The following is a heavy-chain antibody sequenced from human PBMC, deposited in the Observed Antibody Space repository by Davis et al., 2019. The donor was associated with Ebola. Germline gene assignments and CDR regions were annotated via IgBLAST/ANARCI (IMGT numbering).Heavy chain of an antibody. Sequence: SVKVSCKASGGTFSSYAISWVRQAPGQGLEWMGRIIPILGIANYAQKFQGRVTITADKSTSTAYMELSSLRSEDTAVYYCARDSKQYDILTGYYSRWFDPWGQGTLVTVSS. CDR1: GGTFSSYA. CDR2: IIPILGIA. CDR3: ARDSKQYDILTGYYSRWFDP. V-gene: IGHV1-69*04. D-gene: IGHD3-9*01. J-gene: IGHJ5*02.